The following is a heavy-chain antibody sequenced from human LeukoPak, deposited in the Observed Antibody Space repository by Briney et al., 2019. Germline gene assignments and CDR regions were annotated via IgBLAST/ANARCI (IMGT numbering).Heavy chain of an antibody. D-gene: IGHD3-22*01. CDR1: GFTFSTYS. CDR3: ARNYDSSGYGYNWFDP. Sequence: GGSLRLSXAASGFTFSTYSMNWVRQPPGKGLEWVSSITGSSSFIYYADSVKGRFTISRDNAKNSLHLQMNSLRAEDTAVYYCARNYDSSGYGYNWFDPWGQGTLVTVSS. J-gene: IGHJ5*02. V-gene: IGHV3-21*01. CDR2: ITGSSSFI.